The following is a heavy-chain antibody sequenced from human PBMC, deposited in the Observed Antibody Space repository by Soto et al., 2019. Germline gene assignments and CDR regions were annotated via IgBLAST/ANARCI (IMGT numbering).Heavy chain of an antibody. CDR3: ARGMTPLGAPAWYYFDS. CDR2: FSLSGTT. CDR1: GASITGSSY. V-gene: IGHV4-4*07. J-gene: IGHJ4*02. D-gene: IGHD2-15*01. Sequence: SETLSLTXTVSGASITGSSYWSWIRQPAGKGLEWIGRFSLSGTTNYNPSLRGRVTMSADVSKNQFSLRLTSVTAADTALYYCARGMTPLGAPAWYYFDSWGQGTLVTVSS.